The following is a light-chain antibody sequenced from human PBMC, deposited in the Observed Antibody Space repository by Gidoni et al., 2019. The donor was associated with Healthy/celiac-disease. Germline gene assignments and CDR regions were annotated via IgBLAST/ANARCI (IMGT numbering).Light chain of an antibody. CDR1: QSVLYSSNNKNY. J-gene: IGKJ4*01. CDR3: QQYYSTPLT. CDR2: WTS. Sequence: DIVMTQSPAYMAVSLGERAIINCKSSQSVLYSSNNKNYLAWYQQKPGQPPKLLIYWTSTRESGVPDRFSGSGSGTDFTLTISSLQAEDVAVYYCQQYYSTPLTFXGXTKVEIK. V-gene: IGKV4-1*01.